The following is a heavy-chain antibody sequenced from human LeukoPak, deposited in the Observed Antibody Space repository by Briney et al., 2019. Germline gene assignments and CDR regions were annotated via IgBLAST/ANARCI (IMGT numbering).Heavy chain of an antibody. CDR3: ARGASYNFNECNSFDF. J-gene: IGHJ3*01. V-gene: IGHV3-23*01. CDR2: ISGVGGAT. CDR1: GLTFNYYR. D-gene: IGHD3-3*01. Sequence: GASLRLSCAASGLTFNYYRLAWVRQAAGKGVAWVAFISGVGGATFYGDSVKGRFTVARDNSRNTVYLQIDSLRAEDTALYYCARGASYNFNECNSFDFWGQGTMLTVSS.